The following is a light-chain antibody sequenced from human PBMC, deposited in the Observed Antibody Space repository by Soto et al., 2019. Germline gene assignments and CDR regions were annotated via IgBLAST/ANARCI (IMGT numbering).Light chain of an antibody. V-gene: IGKV3-15*01. CDR1: QSVSSN. J-gene: IGKJ2*01. CDR3: QQYNNWPPYT. CDR2: GAS. Sequence: EIVMTQSPATLSVSPGERATLSCRASQSVSSNLAWYQQKPGQAPRLFIYGASTRANGIPARFSGSGSGTEFTLTISSLQSEDFAVYYCQQYNNWPPYTFGQGTKLEIK.